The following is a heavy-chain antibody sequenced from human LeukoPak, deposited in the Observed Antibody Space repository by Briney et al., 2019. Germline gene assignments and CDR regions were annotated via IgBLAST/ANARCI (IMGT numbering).Heavy chain of an antibody. D-gene: IGHD2-15*01. Sequence: PSETLSLTCTVSGGSISSYYWSWIRQPPGKGLEWIGYIYYSGSTNYNPSLKSRVTISADTSKNQFSLKLSSVTAADTAVYYCARQPATPANNWFDPWGQGTLVTVSS. J-gene: IGHJ5*02. CDR2: IYYSGST. CDR3: ARQPATPANNWFDP. V-gene: IGHV4-59*08. CDR1: GGSISSYY.